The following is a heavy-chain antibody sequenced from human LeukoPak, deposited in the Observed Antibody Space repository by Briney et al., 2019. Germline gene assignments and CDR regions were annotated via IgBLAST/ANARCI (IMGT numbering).Heavy chain of an antibody. Sequence: SETLSLTCTVSGGSISSYYWSWIRQPAGKGLEWIGRIYTSGSTNYNPSLKSRVTMSVDTSKNQFSLKLSSVTAADTAVYYCAREMFQYYGSSGTLRDWGQGTLVTVSS. CDR3: AREMFQYYGSSGTLRD. V-gene: IGHV4-4*07. D-gene: IGHD3-22*01. CDR1: GGSISSYY. CDR2: IYTSGST. J-gene: IGHJ4*02.